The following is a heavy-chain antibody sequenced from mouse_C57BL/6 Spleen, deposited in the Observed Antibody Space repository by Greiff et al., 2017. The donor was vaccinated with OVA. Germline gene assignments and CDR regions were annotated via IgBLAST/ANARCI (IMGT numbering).Heavy chain of an antibody. V-gene: IGHV7-1*01. CDR3: ARDVAQAQFAY. Sequence: EVKLVDSGGGLVQSGRSLRLSCATSGFTFSDFYMAWVRQAPGKGLEWIAASRNKANDYTTEYSASVKGRFIVSRDTSQSILYLQMNALRAVDTAIYYCARDVAQAQFAYWGQGTLVTVSA. CDR2: SRNKANDYTT. CDR1: GFTFSDFY. J-gene: IGHJ3*01. D-gene: IGHD3-2*02.